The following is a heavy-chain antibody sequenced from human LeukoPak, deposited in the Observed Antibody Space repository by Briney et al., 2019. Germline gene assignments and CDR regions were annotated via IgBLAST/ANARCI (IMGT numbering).Heavy chain of an antibody. CDR3: ARAVLYYYYGMDV. J-gene: IGHJ6*02. D-gene: IGHD2-15*01. V-gene: IGHV1-69*04. Sequence: GASVKVSCKASGGTFSSYAISWVRQAPGQGLEWMGRIIPILGIANYAQKFQGGVTITADKSASTAYMELSSLRSEDTAVYYCARAVLYYYYGMDVWGQGTTVTVSS. CDR1: GGTFSSYA. CDR2: IIPILGIA.